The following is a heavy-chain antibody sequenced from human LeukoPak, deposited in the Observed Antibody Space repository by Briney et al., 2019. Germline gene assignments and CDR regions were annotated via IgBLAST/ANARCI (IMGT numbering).Heavy chain of an antibody. CDR1: GFTVSSNY. V-gene: IGHV3-53*01. CDR3: AGRRISGWYAY. CDR2: IYDSGTT. D-gene: IGHD6-19*01. J-gene: IGHJ4*02. Sequence: GGSLRLSCATSGFTVSSNYMSWVRQAPGKGLEWVSVIYDSGTTYYADSVKGRFLIFRDTSKNTVDLQMNSLRVEDTAVYYCAGRRISGWYAYWGQGTLVTVSS.